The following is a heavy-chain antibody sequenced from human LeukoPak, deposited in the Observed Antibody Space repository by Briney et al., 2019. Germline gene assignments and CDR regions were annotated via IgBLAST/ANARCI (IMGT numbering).Heavy chain of an antibody. V-gene: IGHV3-21*01. Sequence: GGSLRLSCAASGFTFSSYSMNWVRQAPGKGLEWVSSISSSSSYIYYADSVKGRFTISRDNSKNTLYLQMNSLRVEDTAVYYCARGHPHGWELYLDYWGQGTLVTVSS. CDR2: ISSSSSYI. CDR1: GFTFSSYS. CDR3: ARGHPHGWELYLDY. J-gene: IGHJ4*02. D-gene: IGHD1-26*01.